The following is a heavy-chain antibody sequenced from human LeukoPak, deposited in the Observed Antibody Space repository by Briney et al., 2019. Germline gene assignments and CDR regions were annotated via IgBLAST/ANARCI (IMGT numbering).Heavy chain of an antibody. Sequence: SETLSLTCAVYGGSFSGYYWSWIRQPPGKGLEWIGEINHSGSTNYNPSLKSRVTISVDTSKNQFSLKLSSVTAADTAVYYCARKRDTNYYYYGMDVWGQGTTVTVSS. CDR3: ARKRDTNYYYYGMDV. J-gene: IGHJ6*02. V-gene: IGHV4-34*01. D-gene: IGHD5-18*01. CDR1: GGSFSGYY. CDR2: INHSGST.